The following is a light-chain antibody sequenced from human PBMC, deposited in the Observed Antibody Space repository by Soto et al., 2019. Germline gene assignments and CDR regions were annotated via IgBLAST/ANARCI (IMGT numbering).Light chain of an antibody. CDR3: QQYGSSPRT. J-gene: IGKJ4*01. CDR2: GAS. Sequence: EIVLTQAPGTLSLSPGERATLSCRASQSVSSSYLAWYQQKPGQAPRLLIYGASSRATGSPDRVSGSGSGTDFTLTISRLEPEDFAVYYCQQYGSSPRTFGGGTKVDIK. CDR1: QSVSSSY. V-gene: IGKV3-20*01.